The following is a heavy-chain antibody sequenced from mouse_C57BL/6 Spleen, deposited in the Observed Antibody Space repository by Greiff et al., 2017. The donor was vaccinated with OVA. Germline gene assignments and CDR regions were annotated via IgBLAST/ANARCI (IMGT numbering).Heavy chain of an antibody. CDR2: INPSNGGT. CDR3: ARKLGSSYGYVDV. V-gene: IGHV1-53*01. Sequence: QVQLQQPGPELVKPGASVKLSCKASGYTFTSYWMHWVKQRPGQGLEWIGNINPSNGGTNYNEKFKSKATLTVDKSSSTAYMQLSSLTSEDSAVYYCARKLGSSYGYVDVWGTGTTVTVSS. D-gene: IGHD1-1*01. CDR1: GYTFTSYW. J-gene: IGHJ1*03.